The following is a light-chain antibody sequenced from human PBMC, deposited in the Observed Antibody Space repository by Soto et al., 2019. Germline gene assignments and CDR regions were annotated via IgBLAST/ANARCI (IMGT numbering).Light chain of an antibody. CDR1: QSISSY. Sequence: DIQMTKSPSSLSASVVDRVTITCRASQSISSYLNWYQQKPGKAPKLLIYAASSLQSGVPSRFSGSGSGTDFTLTISSLQPEDFATYYCQQSYSTPLTFGGGTKVEIK. CDR3: QQSYSTPLT. J-gene: IGKJ4*01. V-gene: IGKV1-39*01. CDR2: AAS.